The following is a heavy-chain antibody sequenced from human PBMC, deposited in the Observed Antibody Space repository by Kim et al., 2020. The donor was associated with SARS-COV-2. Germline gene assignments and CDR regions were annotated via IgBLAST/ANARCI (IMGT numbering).Heavy chain of an antibody. CDR3: VGATSGAIRV. J-gene: IGHJ3*01. Sequence: GGSLRLSCAASGFTFSGYKMHWVRQAPGKGLVWVSRINTNGGTRSYADPVRGRFTVSRDNAKNTLYLQMNSLRAEDTAVYYCVGATSGAIRVWGQGSRVT. D-gene: IGHD2-21*01. V-gene: IGHV3-74*01. CDR2: INTNGGTR. CDR1: GFTFSGYK.